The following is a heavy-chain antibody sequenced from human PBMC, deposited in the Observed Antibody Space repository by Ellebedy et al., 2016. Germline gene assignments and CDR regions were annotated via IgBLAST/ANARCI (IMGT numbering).Heavy chain of an antibody. CDR2: INSDGSST. D-gene: IGHD2-15*01. V-gene: IGHV3-74*01. J-gene: IGHJ4*02. Sequence: GGSLRLSCAASGFTFSSYWMHWVRQAPGKGLVWVSRINSDGSSTSYADSVKGRFTISRDNAKNTLYLQMNSLRVEDTAVYYCATVVVAAPHDYWGQGTLVTVSS. CDR1: GFTFSSYW. CDR3: ATVVVAAPHDY.